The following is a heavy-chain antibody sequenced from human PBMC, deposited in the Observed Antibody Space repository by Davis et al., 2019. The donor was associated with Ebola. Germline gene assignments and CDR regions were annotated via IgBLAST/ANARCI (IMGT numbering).Heavy chain of an antibody. CDR1: GGSISSYY. CDR2: IYYSGST. V-gene: IGHV4-59*12. CDR3: ARDEYSSSRGMDV. J-gene: IGHJ6*02. Sequence: PSETLSLTCTVSGGSISSYYWSWIRQPPGKGLEWIGYIYYSGSTNYNPSLKSRVTISVDTSKNQFSLKLSSVTAADTAVYYCARDEYSSSRGMDVWGQGTTVTVSS. D-gene: IGHD6-6*01.